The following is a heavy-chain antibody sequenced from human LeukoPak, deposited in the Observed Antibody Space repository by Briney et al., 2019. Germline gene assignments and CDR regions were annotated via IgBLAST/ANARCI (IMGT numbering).Heavy chain of an antibody. CDR2: ISGSGGST. J-gene: IGHJ4*02. CDR3: AKAPSFYDFWSGYFGPLDY. V-gene: IGHV3-23*01. D-gene: IGHD3-3*01. Sequence: SGGSLRLSCAASGFTFSSYAMSWVRQAPGKGLEWVSAISGSGGSTYYADSVKGRFTISRDNSKNTLYLQMNSLRAEDTAVYYCAKAPSFYDFWSGYFGPLDYWGQGTLVTVSS. CDR1: GFTFSSYA.